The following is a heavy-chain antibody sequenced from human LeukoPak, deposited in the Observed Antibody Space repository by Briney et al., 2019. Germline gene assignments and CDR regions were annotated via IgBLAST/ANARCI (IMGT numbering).Heavy chain of an antibody. CDR3: ARRTHDDTSGSHYFDY. CDR2: IYYSGST. J-gene: IGHJ4*02. V-gene: IGHV4-39*01. D-gene: IGHD3-22*01. Sequence: PSETLSRTCTVSGGSVISSSNDCGWIRQPPGKGLEWIGSIYYSGSTYYNPSLKSRVTISADTSKSKFSLKLSSVTAADTAIYLCARRTHDDTSGSHYFDYWGQGTLVTVSS. CDR1: GGSVISSSND.